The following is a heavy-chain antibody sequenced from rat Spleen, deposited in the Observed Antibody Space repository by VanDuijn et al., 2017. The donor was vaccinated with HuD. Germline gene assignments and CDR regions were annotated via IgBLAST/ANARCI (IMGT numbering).Heavy chain of an antibody. V-gene: IGHV5-27*01. CDR2: ITNTGGST. D-gene: IGHD1-2*01. CDR3: TRDEGSYYSSSAYVMDA. Sequence: EVQLVESGGGLVQPGRSLKLSCAASGFTFSNYYMAWVRQAPTKGLEWVASITNTGGSTYYPDSVKGRFTISRDNAKSTLYLQMNSLRSEDTATYYCTRDEGSYYSSSAYVMDAWGQGASVTVSS. J-gene: IGHJ4*01. CDR1: GFTFSNYY.